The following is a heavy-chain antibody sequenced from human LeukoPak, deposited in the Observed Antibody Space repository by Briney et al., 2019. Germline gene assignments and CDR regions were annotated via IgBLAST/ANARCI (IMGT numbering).Heavy chain of an antibody. V-gene: IGHV1-58*02. CDR1: GFTFTSSA. D-gene: IGHD3-22*01. CDR2: IVVGSGNT. Sequence: ASVKVSCKAPGFTFTSSAMQWVRQARGQRLEWIGWIVVGSGNTNYAQKFQERVTITRDMSTSTAYMELSSLRSEDTAVYYCARAYYYDSSGYPDYWGQGTLVTVSS. J-gene: IGHJ4*02. CDR3: ARAYYYDSSGYPDY.